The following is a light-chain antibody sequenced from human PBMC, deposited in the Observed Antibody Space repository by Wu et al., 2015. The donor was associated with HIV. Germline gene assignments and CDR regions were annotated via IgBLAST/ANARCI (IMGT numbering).Light chain of an antibody. CDR3: QQYNSYSPYS. CDR2: KAS. J-gene: IGKJ2*03. CDR1: QSIRSW. Sequence: DIQMTQSPSTLSASVGDRVTITCRASQSIRSWLAWYQQKPGKAPKLLIYKASSLESGVPSRFSGSGSGTEFTLTISSLQTDDFATYYCQQYNSYSPYSFGQGTKLEIK. V-gene: IGKV1-5*03.